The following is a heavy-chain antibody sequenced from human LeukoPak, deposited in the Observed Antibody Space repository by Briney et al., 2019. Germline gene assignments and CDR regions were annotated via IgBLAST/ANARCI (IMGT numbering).Heavy chain of an antibody. J-gene: IGHJ1*01. D-gene: IGHD2-2*01. CDR3: ARDGLPAATGAEYFQH. Sequence: GGSLGLSCAASGFAFSSYAMHWVRRAPGKGLEWMAVVSAHGVDKFYADSVKGRFTISKDTSKNTLSLQMNSLGVGDTGLYYCARDGLPAATGAEYFQHWGQGTLGTVSS. CDR1: GFAFSSYA. CDR2: VSAHGVDK. V-gene: IGHV3-30*04.